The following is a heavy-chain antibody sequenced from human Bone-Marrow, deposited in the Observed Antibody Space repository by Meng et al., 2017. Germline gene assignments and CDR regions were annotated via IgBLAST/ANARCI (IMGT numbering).Heavy chain of an antibody. CDR3: ARDRRGYGSDNYFDY. CDR1: GGSISSYY. D-gene: IGHD3-10*01. J-gene: IGHJ4*02. Sequence: SETLSLTCTVSGGSISSYYWSWIRQPAGKGLEWIGRIYTSGSTNYNPSLKSRVTMSVDTSKNQFSLKLSSVTAADTAVYYCARDRRGYGSDNYFDYWGQGTLVTGAS. V-gene: IGHV4-4*07. CDR2: IYTSGST.